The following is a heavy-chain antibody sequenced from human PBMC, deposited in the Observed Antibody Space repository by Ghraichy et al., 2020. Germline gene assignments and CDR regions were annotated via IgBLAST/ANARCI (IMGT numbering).Heavy chain of an antibody. J-gene: IGHJ4*02. CDR1: EFIFSSYG. CDR3: ARGGALREGDY. D-gene: IGHD3-16*01. V-gene: IGHV3-33*01. Sequence: GGSLRLSCAASEFIFSSYGMHWVRQAPGKGLEWVANIWNDGSNKYYADSVKGRFTISKNNSKNTLYLQMNSLRAEDTAVYYCARGGALREGDYWGQGTLVTVSS. CDR2: IWNDGSNK.